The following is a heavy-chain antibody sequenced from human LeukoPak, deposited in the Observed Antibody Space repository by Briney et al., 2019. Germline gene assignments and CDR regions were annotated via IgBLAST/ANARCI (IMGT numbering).Heavy chain of an antibody. Sequence: GGSLRLSCAASGFTFSSYWMRWVRQAPGKGLELVANIKQDGSEKYYVDSVKGRFTISRDNSKNTLYLQMNSLRAEDTAVYYCAKPRPGYSGYDPFDYWGQGTLVTVSS. CDR2: IKQDGSEK. D-gene: IGHD5-12*01. CDR1: GFTFSSYW. J-gene: IGHJ4*02. CDR3: AKPRPGYSGYDPFDY. V-gene: IGHV3-7*01.